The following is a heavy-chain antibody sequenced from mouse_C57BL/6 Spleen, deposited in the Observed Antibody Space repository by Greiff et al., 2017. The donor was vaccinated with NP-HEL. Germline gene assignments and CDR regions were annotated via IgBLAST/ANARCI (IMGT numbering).Heavy chain of an antibody. V-gene: IGHV1-50*01. CDR1: GYTFTSYW. CDR3: ARLRASSFDY. J-gene: IGHJ2*01. Sequence: QVQLQQPGAELVKPGASVKLSCKASGYTFTSYWMQWVKQRPGQGLEWIGEIDPSDSYTNYNQKFKGKATLTVDTSSSTAYMQLSSLTSEDSAVYYCARLRASSFDYWGQGTTLTVSS. D-gene: IGHD3-3*01. CDR2: IDPSDSYT.